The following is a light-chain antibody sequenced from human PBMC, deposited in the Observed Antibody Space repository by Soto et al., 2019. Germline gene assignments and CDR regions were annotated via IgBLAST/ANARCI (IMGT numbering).Light chain of an antibody. J-gene: IGLJ1*01. V-gene: IGLV2-8*01. CDR3: RSYAGSNNVV. CDR2: EVS. CDR1: SSDVGGYNY. Sequence: QSALTQPPSASGSPGQSVTISCTGTSSDVGGYNYVSWYQQHPGKAPKLMIYEVSERPSGVPDRFSGSKSSNTASLTVSGLQAEDEADYYCRSYAGSNNVVFGTGTKVTVL.